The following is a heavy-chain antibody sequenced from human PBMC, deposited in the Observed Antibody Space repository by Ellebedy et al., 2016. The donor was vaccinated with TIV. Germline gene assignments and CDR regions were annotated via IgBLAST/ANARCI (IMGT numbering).Heavy chain of an antibody. Sequence: AASVKVSCKPSGYTFTSYGIIWLRQAPGHGLEWMGWISAYNGNTNYAQKLQGRVTMTTDTSTSKDYMELRSLRSDDTAEGYGARVELEAVAGTVSFDSWGQGTLVTVSS. J-gene: IGHJ4*02. CDR3: ARVELEAVAGTVSFDS. CDR1: GYTFTSYG. CDR2: ISAYNGNT. D-gene: IGHD6-19*01. V-gene: IGHV1-18*01.